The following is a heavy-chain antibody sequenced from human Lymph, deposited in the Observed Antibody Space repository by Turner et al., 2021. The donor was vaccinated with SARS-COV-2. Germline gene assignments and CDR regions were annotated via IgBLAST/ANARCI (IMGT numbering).Heavy chain of an antibody. Sequence: EVQLVESGEGLVKPGGSLRLSCAASGFTFSIYTMNWVRYAPGNGLEWVSCISSRSMYIYYADSVKGRFIVSRDNAKNSLYPKMNSLRAEDTAGYYCAREGYDSSGSESYYFDYWGQGTLVTVSS. CDR2: ISSRSMYI. CDR1: GFTFSIYT. V-gene: IGHV3-21*01. D-gene: IGHD3-22*01. J-gene: IGHJ4*02. CDR3: AREGYDSSGSESYYFDY.